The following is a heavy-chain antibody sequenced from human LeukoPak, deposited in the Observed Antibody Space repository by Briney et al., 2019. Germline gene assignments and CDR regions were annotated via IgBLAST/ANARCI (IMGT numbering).Heavy chain of an antibody. Sequence: GGPLRHSYAASGFTFTNAWMSWVRKPPGGGLEWGGRIKSKTDGGTADYGEPVKGRFSISRDDSKNTLYLQMNSLKTEDTAVYYCTTEEQYSGSSGDWGQGTLVTVSS. CDR1: GFTFTNAW. J-gene: IGHJ4*02. CDR2: IKSKTDGGTA. CDR3: TTEEQYSGSSGD. V-gene: IGHV3-15*01. D-gene: IGHD1-26*01.